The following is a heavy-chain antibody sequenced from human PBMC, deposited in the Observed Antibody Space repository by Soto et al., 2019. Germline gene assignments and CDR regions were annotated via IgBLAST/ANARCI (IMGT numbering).Heavy chain of an antibody. V-gene: IGHV4-30-4*01. D-gene: IGHD5-18*01. J-gene: IGHJ4*01. CDR1: GGSVSSDDDY. Sequence: PSETLSLTCTVSGGSVSSDDDYWSWIRQSPGKGLEWIGYISNSGSTGYNPSLKNRFTMSVDRSKNQFTLRLTSVTAADTAVYFCATESGSTYGYFDYWGQGTQVTVSS. CDR2: ISNSGST. CDR3: ATESGSTYGYFDY.